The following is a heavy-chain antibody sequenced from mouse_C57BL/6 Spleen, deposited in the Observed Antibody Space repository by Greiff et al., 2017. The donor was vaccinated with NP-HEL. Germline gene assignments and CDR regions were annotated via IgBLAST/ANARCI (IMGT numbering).Heavy chain of an antibody. V-gene: IGHV2-4*01. CDR2: IWSGGST. CDR1: GFSLTSYG. CDR3: AKNEEGGFAY. J-gene: IGHJ3*01. Sequence: QVQLQQSGPGLVQPSQSLSITCTVSGFSLTSYGVHWVRQPPGKGLEWLGVIWSGGSTAYNAAFISRLSISKDNSKSQVFFKMNSLQAEDTAIYYCAKNEEGGFAYWGQGTLVTVSA.